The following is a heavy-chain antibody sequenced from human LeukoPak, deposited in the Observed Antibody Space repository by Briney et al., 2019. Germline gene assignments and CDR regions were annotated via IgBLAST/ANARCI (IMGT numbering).Heavy chain of an antibody. CDR1: GGSISSCSYY. CDR2: IYYSGST. V-gene: IGHV4-39*07. CDR3: ARVGVRGVKYYFDY. J-gene: IGHJ4*02. Sequence: SETLSLTCTVSGGSISSCSYYWGWIRQPPGKGLEWIGSIYYSGSTYYNPSLKSRVTISVDTSKNQFSLKLSSVTAADTAVYYCARVGVRGVKYYFDYWGQGTLVTVSS. D-gene: IGHD3-10*01.